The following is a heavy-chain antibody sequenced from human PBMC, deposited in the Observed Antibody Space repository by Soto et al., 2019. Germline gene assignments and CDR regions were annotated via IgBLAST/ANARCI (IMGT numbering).Heavy chain of an antibody. J-gene: IGHJ4*02. CDR1: GFTFSSYG. Sequence: QVQLVESGGGAVQPGRSLRLSCAASGFTFSSYGMKWVRQAPGKGLEWVALIWYDGSNNYYVDSVKGRFSITRDKSKNTLKRQMNSPRSEDPAVYYCAREGTMVRGFDCWGQGTLGTVSA. V-gene: IGHV3-33*01. D-gene: IGHD3-10*01. CDR2: IWYDGSNN. CDR3: AREGTMVRGFDC.